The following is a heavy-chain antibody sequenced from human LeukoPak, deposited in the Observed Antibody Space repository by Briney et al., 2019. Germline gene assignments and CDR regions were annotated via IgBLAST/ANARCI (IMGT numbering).Heavy chain of an antibody. CDR3: ATWPLYSSSSGAFDI. D-gene: IGHD6-6*01. CDR1: GGSISSYY. J-gene: IGHJ3*02. Sequence: SETLSLTCTVSGGSISSYYWSWIRQPAGKGLEWIGRIYTSGSTNYNPSLKSRVTMSVDTSKNQFSLKLSSVTAADTAVYYCATWPLYSSSSGAFDIWGQGTMVTVSS. V-gene: IGHV4-4*07. CDR2: IYTSGST.